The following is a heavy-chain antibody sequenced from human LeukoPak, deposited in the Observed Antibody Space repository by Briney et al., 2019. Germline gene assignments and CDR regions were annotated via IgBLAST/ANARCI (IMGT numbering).Heavy chain of an antibody. CDR1: DGSISSYY. Sequence: PSETLSLTCTVSDGSISSYYWSWIRQPPGKGLEWIGYIYYSGSTNYNPSLKSRVTISVDTSKNQFSLKLSSVTAADTAVYYCARHILLWFGELSPNWFDPWGQGTLVTVSS. V-gene: IGHV4-59*08. D-gene: IGHD3-10*01. J-gene: IGHJ5*02. CDR2: IYYSGST. CDR3: ARHILLWFGELSPNWFDP.